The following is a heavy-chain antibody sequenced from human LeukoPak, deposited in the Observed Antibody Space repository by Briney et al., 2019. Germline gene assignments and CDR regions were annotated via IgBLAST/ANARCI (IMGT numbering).Heavy chain of an antibody. CDR1: GYTFTSYG. D-gene: IGHD6-13*01. CDR2: ISAYNGNT. V-gene: IGHV1-18*01. J-gene: IGHJ6*02. CDR3: ARDSSSWYNYYYYGMDY. Sequence: ASVKVSCKASGYTFTSYGISWVRQAPGQGLEWMGWISAYNGNTNYAQKLQGRVTMTTDTSTSTAYMELRSLRSDDTAVYYCARDSSSWYNYYYYGMDYWGQGTLVTVSS.